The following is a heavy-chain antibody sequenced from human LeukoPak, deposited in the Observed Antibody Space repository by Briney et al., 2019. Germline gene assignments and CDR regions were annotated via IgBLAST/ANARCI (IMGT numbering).Heavy chain of an antibody. CDR2: ISYDGSNK. V-gene: IGHV3-30*18. D-gene: IGHD5-12*01. CDR1: GFTFSSYG. J-gene: IGHJ4*02. Sequence: PGGSLRLSCAASGFTFSSYGMHWVRQAPGKGQEWVAVISYDGSNKYYADSVKGRFTISRDNSKNTLYLQMNSLIAEDTAVYYCAKDQIAGGYGFTFDYWGQGTLVTVSS. CDR3: AKDQIAGGYGFTFDY.